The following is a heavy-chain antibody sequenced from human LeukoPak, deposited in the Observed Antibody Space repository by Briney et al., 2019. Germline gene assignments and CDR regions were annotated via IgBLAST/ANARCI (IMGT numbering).Heavy chain of an antibody. CDR1: GGTFSSYA. Sequence: EASVKVSCKASGGTFSSYAISWVRQAPGQGLEWMGRIIPILGIANYAQKFQGRVTITADKSTSTAYMELSSLRSEDTAVYYCARNLWVPYGMDVWGQGTTVTVSS. V-gene: IGHV1-69*04. J-gene: IGHJ6*02. CDR2: IIPILGIA. D-gene: IGHD3-10*01. CDR3: ARNLWVPYGMDV.